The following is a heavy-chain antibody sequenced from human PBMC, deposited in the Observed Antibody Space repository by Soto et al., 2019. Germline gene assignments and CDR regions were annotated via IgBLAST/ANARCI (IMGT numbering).Heavy chain of an antibody. D-gene: IGHD6-19*01. Sequence: HVTLKESGPVLVKPTETLTLTCTVSGFSLSSGKVAVSWIRQPPGKALEWLAHIFSNDEESSRTSLRSRLTTSEDTSKSQVVLTMTNVDPVDTATYYCARILFGRSVAGGYFYMDVWGKGTTVTVSS. CDR3: ARILFGRSVAGGYFYMDV. V-gene: IGHV2-26*01. CDR2: IFSNDEE. J-gene: IGHJ6*03. CDR1: GFSLSSGKVA.